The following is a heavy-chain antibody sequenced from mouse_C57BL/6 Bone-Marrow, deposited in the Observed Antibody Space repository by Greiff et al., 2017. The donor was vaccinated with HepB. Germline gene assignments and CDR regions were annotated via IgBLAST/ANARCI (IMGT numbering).Heavy chain of an antibody. CDR3: ARSCPIVTTYYFDY. D-gene: IGHD2-5*01. Sequence: QVQLKQPGAELVKPGASVKMSCKASGYTFTSYWITWVKQRPGQGLEWIGDIYPGSGSTNYNEKFKSKATLTVDTSSSTAYMQLSSLTSEDSAVYYCARSCPIVTTYYFDYWGQGTTLTVSS. V-gene: IGHV1-55*01. CDR1: GYTFTSYW. J-gene: IGHJ2*01. CDR2: IYPGSGST.